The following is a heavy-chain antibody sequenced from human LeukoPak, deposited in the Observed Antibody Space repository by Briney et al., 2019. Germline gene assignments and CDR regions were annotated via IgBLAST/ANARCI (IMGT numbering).Heavy chain of an antibody. CDR3: TTLSYDVHY. J-gene: IGHJ4*02. Sequence: TGGSLRLSCAASGFTFTNAWMTWVRQAPGKGLEWVGRIKSRGDGETTDYAAPVKGRFSMSRDDSKATMYLQLTNLRAEDTAVYYCTTLSYDVHYWGRGTLVTVSS. CDR2: IKSRGDGETT. D-gene: IGHD3-3*01. V-gene: IGHV3-15*01. CDR1: GFTFTNAW.